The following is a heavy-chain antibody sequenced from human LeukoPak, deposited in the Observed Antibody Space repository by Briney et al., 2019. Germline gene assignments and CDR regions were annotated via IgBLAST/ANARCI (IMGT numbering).Heavy chain of an antibody. V-gene: IGHV3-53*01. CDR1: GFTVSSNY. CDR2: IYSGGST. J-gene: IGHJ6*03. D-gene: IGHD6-6*01. CDR3: AREVQQLEGGYYYYYMDV. Sequence: GGSLRLSCAASGFTVSSNYMSWVRQAPGEGLEWVSVIYSGGSTYYADSVKGRFTISRDNSKNTLYLQMNSLRAEDTAVYYCAREVQQLEGGYYYYYMDVWGKGTTVTVSS.